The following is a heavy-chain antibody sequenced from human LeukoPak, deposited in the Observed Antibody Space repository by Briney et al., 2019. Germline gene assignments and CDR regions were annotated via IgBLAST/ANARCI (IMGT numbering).Heavy chain of an antibody. Sequence: GGSLRLSCAASGFAFSSCWMNWVRQAPGKGLEWVAKIKEDGSEKYYVDSVKGRFTISRDNAENSLYLQMNSLRAEDTAVYYCATHSFGIFDYWGQGTLVTVSS. CDR2: IKEDGSEK. J-gene: IGHJ4*02. V-gene: IGHV3-7*03. D-gene: IGHD3-10*01. CDR3: ATHSFGIFDY. CDR1: GFAFSSCW.